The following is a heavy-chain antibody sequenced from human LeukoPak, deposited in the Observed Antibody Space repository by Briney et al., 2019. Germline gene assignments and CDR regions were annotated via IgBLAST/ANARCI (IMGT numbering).Heavy chain of an antibody. V-gene: IGHV1-69*13. J-gene: IGHJ5*02. CDR3: ATHRGYSSTNWFDP. Sequence: EASVKVSCKASGGTFSSYAISWVRQAPGQGLEWMGGIIPIFGTANYAQKFRGRVTITADESTSTAYMELSSLRSEDTAVYYCATHRGYSSTNWFDPWGQGTLVTVSS. CDR1: GGTFSSYA. CDR2: IIPIFGTA. D-gene: IGHD6-13*01.